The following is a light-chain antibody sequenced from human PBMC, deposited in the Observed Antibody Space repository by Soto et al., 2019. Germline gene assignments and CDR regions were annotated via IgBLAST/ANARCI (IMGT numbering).Light chain of an antibody. CDR3: QQYDSWPPSYT. Sequence: DIVMTQSPSTLSVSLGDRATLSCRASQSVGSYLAWYQQKPGQAPRLLIYAASTRATGIPARFSGSGSETDFTLTISSLQSEDFAVYYCQQYDSWPPSYTFGQGTKLHIK. J-gene: IGKJ2*01. V-gene: IGKV3-15*01. CDR1: QSVGSY. CDR2: AAS.